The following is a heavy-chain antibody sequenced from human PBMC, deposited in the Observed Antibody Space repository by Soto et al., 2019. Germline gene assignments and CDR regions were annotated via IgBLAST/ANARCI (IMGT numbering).Heavy chain of an antibody. CDR2: ISGSGGST. Sequence: PGGSLRLSYAASGFTFRDFGMSWVRQAQGKGLEWVSAISGSGGSTYYADSVKGRFTISRDNSKNTLYLQMNSLRAEDTAVYYCAKNRRDSKHYGMDVCGQGTTVTLSS. CDR1: GFTFRDFG. V-gene: IGHV3-23*01. J-gene: IGHJ6*02. CDR3: AKNRRDSKHYGMDV. D-gene: IGHD3-22*01.